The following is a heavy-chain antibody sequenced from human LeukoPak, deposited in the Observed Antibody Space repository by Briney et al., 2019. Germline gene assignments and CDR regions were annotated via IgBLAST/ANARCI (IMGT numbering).Heavy chain of an antibody. V-gene: IGHV1-2*02. J-gene: IGHJ3*02. D-gene: IGHD2-2*01. CDR1: GYTFTDYY. CDR3: ARDCSSTSCYAGDAFDI. CDR2: INPNSGGT. Sequence: GASVKVSCKASGYTFTDYYIHWVRQAPGQGLEWMGWINPNSGGTKNTQNFQGRVTMTRDTSITTAYMEVRSLRTDDTAVYYCARDCSSTSCYAGDAFDIWGQGTMVTVSS.